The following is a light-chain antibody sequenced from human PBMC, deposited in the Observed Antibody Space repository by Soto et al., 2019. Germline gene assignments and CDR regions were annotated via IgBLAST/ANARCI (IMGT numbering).Light chain of an antibody. J-gene: IGKJ3*01. CDR3: QQYGSSFSFT. CDR1: QSVSSSY. V-gene: IGKV3-20*01. CDR2: GAS. Sequence: EIVLTQSPGTLSLSPGERATLSCRASQSVSSSYLGWYQQKPGQAPRLLIYGASSRATGIPDRFSGSGSGTDVTLTISGLEPEDFAVYYCQQYGSSFSFTFGPGTKVDIK.